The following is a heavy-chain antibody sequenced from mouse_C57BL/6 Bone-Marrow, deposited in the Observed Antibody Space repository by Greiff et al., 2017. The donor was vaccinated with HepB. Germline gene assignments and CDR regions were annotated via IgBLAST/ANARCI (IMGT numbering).Heavy chain of an antibody. CDR2: IDPETGGT. CDR3: TRVGYYYPRFAY. D-gene: IGHD2-1*01. J-gene: IGHJ3*01. V-gene: IGHV1-15*01. Sequence: QVQLQQSGAELVMPGASVTLSCKASGYTFTDYEMHWVKQTPVHGLEWIGAIDPETGGTAYNQKFKGKAILTADKSSSTAYMELRSLSSEDSAVYYCTRVGYYYPRFAYCGQGTLVTVSA. CDR1: GYTFTDYE.